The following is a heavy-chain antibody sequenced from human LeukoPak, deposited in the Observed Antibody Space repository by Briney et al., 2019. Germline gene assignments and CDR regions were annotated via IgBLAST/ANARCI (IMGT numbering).Heavy chain of an antibody. Sequence: GESLKISCKGSGYSFTSYWIGWVRQMLGKGLEWMGIIYPGDSDTRHSPSFQGQVTISADKSISTAYLQWSSLKASDTAMYYCARYVAAAGNYYFDYWGQGTLVTVSS. CDR1: GYSFTSYW. CDR2: IYPGDSDT. J-gene: IGHJ4*02. V-gene: IGHV5-51*01. CDR3: ARYVAAAGNYYFDY. D-gene: IGHD6-13*01.